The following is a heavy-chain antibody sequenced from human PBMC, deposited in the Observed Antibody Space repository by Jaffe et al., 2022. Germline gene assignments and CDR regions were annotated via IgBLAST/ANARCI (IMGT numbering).Heavy chain of an antibody. V-gene: IGHV3-7*01. CDR3: ARVNYAAQLLFDY. J-gene: IGHJ4*02. Sequence: EVQLVESGGGLVQPGGSLRLSCAASGFTFSSYWMSWVRQAPGKGLEWVANIKQDGSEKYYVDSVKGRFTLSRDNAKNSLYLQMNSLRAEDTAVYYCARVNYAAQLLFDYWGQGTLVTVSS. CDR2: IKQDGSEK. CDR1: GFTFSSYW. D-gene: IGHD4-4*01.